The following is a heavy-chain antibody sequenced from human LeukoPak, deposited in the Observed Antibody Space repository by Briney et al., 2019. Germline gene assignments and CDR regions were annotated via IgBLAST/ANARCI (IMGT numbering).Heavy chain of an antibody. D-gene: IGHD2-2*02. CDR1: GFTFDDYA. CDR3: AKDLYPSVPGAGAFDI. CDR2: ISWNSGSI. J-gene: IGHJ3*02. V-gene: IGHV3-9*01. Sequence: GGSLRLSYAASGFTFDDYAMHWVRQAPGKGLEWVSGISWNSGSIGYADSVKGRFTISRDNAKNSLYVLMNSLRAEDTALYYCAKDLYPSVPGAGAFDIWGQGTMVTVSS.